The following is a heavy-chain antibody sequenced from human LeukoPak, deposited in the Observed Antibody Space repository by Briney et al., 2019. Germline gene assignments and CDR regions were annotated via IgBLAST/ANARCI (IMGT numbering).Heavy chain of an antibody. Sequence: RASVKVSCKASGYTFTSYYIHWVRQAPGQGLEWMGIINPSGGSTSYAQKFQGRVTMTRDTSTSTVYMELSSLRSEDTPVYYCARGSSGGDGDYRLKNWFDPWGQGTLVTVSS. CDR2: INPSGGST. CDR1: GYTFTSYY. J-gene: IGHJ5*02. V-gene: IGHV1-46*01. CDR3: ARGSSGGDGDYRLKNWFDP. D-gene: IGHD2-21*02.